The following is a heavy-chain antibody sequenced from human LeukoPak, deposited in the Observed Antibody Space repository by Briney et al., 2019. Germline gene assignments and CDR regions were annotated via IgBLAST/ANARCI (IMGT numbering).Heavy chain of an antibody. CDR2: ISAYNGNT. D-gene: IGHD3-3*01. J-gene: IGHJ5*02. Sequence: ASVKVSCKASGYTFTSYGVSWVRQAPGQGLEWMGWISAYNGNTNYAQKLQGRVTMTTDTSTSTAYMELRSLRSDDTAVYYCARDLPPGDDFWSGYYSYSWFDPWGQGTLVTVSS. CDR1: GYTFTSYG. CDR3: ARDLPPGDDFWSGYYSYSWFDP. V-gene: IGHV1-18*01.